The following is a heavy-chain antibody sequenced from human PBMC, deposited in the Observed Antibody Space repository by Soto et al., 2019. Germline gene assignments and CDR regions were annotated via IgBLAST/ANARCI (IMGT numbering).Heavy chain of an antibody. CDR1: GGTFGSYG. CDR3: AIEGFSGSYLPY. CDR2: IIPIFGTG. V-gene: IGHV1-69*01. Sequence: QVQLVQSGAEVKKPGSSVKVSCKASGGTFGSYGIKRVRQAPGQGLEWMGGIIPIFGTGNYAQKFQGRATITADESTSTVYMELSSLRSDDTAVYYCAIEGFSGSYLPYWGQGTLVTVSS. J-gene: IGHJ4*02. D-gene: IGHD1-26*01.